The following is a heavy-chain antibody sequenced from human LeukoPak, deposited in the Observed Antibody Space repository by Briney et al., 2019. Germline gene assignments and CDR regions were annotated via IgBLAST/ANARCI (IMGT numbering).Heavy chain of an antibody. D-gene: IGHD3-10*01. Sequence: SETLSLTCSVSGASISTYYWSWIRQPPEKGLEWIGYIHYSGSTSYNPSLKSRVTMSVDTSNDQFSLKLSSVTAADTAVYYCARDHEDAYYYGSGSYHYYYYMDVWGKGTTVTISS. CDR2: IHYSGST. CDR1: GASISTYY. V-gene: IGHV4-59*12. J-gene: IGHJ6*03. CDR3: ARDHEDAYYYGSGSYHYYYYMDV.